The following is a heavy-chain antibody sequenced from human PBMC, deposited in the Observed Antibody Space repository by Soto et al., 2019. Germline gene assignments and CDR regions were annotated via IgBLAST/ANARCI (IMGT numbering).Heavy chain of an antibody. D-gene: IGHD6-19*01. CDR3: ARTYLSSGWFGDAFDI. V-gene: IGHV3-33*01. J-gene: IGHJ3*02. Sequence: QVQLVESGGGVVQPGRSLRLSCAASGFTFSSYGMHWVRQAPGKGLEWVAVIWYDGSNKYYADSVKGRFTISRDNSKNTLYLQMNSLRDEDTAVYYCARTYLSSGWFGDAFDIWGQGTMVTVSS. CDR2: IWYDGSNK. CDR1: GFTFSSYG.